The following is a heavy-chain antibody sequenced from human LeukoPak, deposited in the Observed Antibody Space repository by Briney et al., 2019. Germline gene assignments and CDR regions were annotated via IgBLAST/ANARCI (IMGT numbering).Heavy chain of an antibody. CDR3: ARAVPSRQAIDY. V-gene: IGHV3-30*04. CDR1: GFTFSNYA. Sequence: QPGGSLRLSCAASGFTFSNYAMHWVRQAPGKGLDWVAVVSFHGTDKFYADSVKGRFTISRDNSKNTLYLQMNSLIPEDTDVYYCARAVPSRQAIDYWGQGTLVTVSS. J-gene: IGHJ4*02. CDR2: VSFHGTDK.